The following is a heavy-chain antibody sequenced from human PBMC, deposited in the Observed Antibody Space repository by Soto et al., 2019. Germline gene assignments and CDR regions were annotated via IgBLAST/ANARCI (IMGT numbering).Heavy chain of an antibody. CDR2: IYYSGST. CDR1: GGSISSGGYY. D-gene: IGHD1-26*01. J-gene: IGHJ4*02. Sequence: SETLSLTCTVSGGSISSGGYYWSWIRQHPGKGLEWIGYIYYSGSTYYNPSLKSRVTISVDTSKNQFSLKLSPVTAADTAVYYCARHSGSYLYYFDYWGQGTLVTVSS. CDR3: ARHSGSYLYYFDY. V-gene: IGHV4-31*03.